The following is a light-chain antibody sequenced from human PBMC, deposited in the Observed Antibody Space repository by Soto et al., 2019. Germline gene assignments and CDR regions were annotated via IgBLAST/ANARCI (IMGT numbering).Light chain of an antibody. Sequence: QSALTQPASLSGSPGQSITISCTGTSSDVGGYNYVSWYHHHPGKAPKLMIYDVSDRPSGVSNRFSGSKSGNTASLTISGLQAEDEADYYCSSYTSSNTLYVFGTGTKVTVL. V-gene: IGLV2-14*03. CDR2: DVS. CDR3: SSYTSSNTLYV. CDR1: SSDVGGYNY. J-gene: IGLJ1*01.